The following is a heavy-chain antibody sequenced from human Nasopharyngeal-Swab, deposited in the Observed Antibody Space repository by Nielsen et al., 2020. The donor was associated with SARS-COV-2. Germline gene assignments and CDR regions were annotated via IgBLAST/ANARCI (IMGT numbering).Heavy chain of an antibody. CDR1: GFTFISYS. CDR2: ISSSSSTI. D-gene: IGHD3-3*01. J-gene: IGHJ6*02. CDR3: ARTPVLRFLEWPLYYGMDV. Sequence: VGSLRLSCAASGFTFISYSINWVRQAPGKGLEWVSYISSSSSTIYYADSVTGRFTISRDNAKNSLYLQMNSLRDEDTAVYYCARTPVLRFLEWPLYYGMDVWGQGTTVTVSS. V-gene: IGHV3-48*02.